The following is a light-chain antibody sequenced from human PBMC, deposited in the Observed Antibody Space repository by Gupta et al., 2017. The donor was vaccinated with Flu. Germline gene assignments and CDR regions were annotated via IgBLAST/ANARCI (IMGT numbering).Light chain of an antibody. CDR1: KLGDKY. V-gene: IGLV3-1*01. Sequence: PGQTASITCSGDKLGDKYACWYQQKPGQSPVLVIYQDSKRPSGIPERFSGSNSGNTATLTISGTQAMDEADYYCQAWDSSTAVVFGGGTKLTVL. J-gene: IGLJ2*01. CDR3: QAWDSSTAVV. CDR2: QDS.